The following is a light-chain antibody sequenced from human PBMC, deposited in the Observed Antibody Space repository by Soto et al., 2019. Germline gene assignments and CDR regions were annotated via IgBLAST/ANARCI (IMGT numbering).Light chain of an antibody. CDR1: ESISSN. Sequence: EIVMTQSPATLSVSPGERATLSCRASESISSNVAWYQQRPGQAPRLLIYAASTRATGVPARFSGSASGTEFTLTISSLXSEDFAIYYCQRYNNWPGTFGQGTKVEIX. V-gene: IGKV3-15*01. J-gene: IGKJ1*01. CDR2: AAS. CDR3: QRYNNWPGT.